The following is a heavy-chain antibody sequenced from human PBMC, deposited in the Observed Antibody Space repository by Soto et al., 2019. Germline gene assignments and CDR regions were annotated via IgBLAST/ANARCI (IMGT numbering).Heavy chain of an antibody. Sequence: SQSPSLTCAVSAASMSSGGYDSSGIRQHPGKGLEWIGYIDYSGSTYSTPSLKSRVTISVDTSKNQFSLKLSSVTAADTAVYYCARNDGYSNYWFDPWGQGTLGTVPS. CDR1: AASMSSGGYD. CDR3: ARNDGYSNYWFDP. D-gene: IGHD4-4*01. V-gene: IGHV4-31*11. J-gene: IGHJ5*02. CDR2: IDYSGST.